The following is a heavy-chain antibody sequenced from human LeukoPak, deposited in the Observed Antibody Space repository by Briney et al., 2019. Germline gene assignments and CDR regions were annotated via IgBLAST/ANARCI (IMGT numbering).Heavy chain of an antibody. J-gene: IGHJ4*02. CDR3: AMSPSYGSGFDY. D-gene: IGHD3-10*01. Sequence: GASVKVSCKASGYTFSDYSISWVRQAPGQGPEWMGWISAYSGNTNYVQKLQGRVTMTTDTSTSTAYMELSSLRSEDTAVYYCAMSPSYGSGFDYWGQGTLVTVSS. CDR1: GYTFSDYS. V-gene: IGHV1-18*01. CDR2: ISAYSGNT.